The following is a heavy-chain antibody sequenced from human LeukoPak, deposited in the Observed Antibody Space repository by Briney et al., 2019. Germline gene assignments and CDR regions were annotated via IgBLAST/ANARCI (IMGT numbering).Heavy chain of an antibody. CDR2: IWYDGSNE. V-gene: IGHV3-33*01. J-gene: IGHJ6*02. CDR1: GFTFSSYG. D-gene: IGHD5-18*01. Sequence: GGSLRLSCAASGFTFSSYGMDWVRQAPGKGLEWVAVIWYDGSNEYYADSVKGRFTISRDNSQNTLYLQMNSLRAEDTAVYYCARDVGIRLWFRDYYGSDVWGQGTTVTVSS. CDR3: ARDVGIRLWFRDYYGSDV.